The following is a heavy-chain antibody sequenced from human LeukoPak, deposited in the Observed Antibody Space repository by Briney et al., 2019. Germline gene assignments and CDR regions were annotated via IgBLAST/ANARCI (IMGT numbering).Heavy chain of an antibody. Sequence: GGSLRLSCAASGFTFRNYAMTWVRQAPGKGLEWVSGISGRGGGTYYAEFVKGRFTISRDNSKNTLFLQMNSLRAEDAALYYCARYSGHFDYWGQGTLVTVSS. D-gene: IGHD5-12*01. CDR2: ISGRGGGT. CDR3: ARYSGHFDY. V-gene: IGHV3-23*01. J-gene: IGHJ4*02. CDR1: GFTFRNYA.